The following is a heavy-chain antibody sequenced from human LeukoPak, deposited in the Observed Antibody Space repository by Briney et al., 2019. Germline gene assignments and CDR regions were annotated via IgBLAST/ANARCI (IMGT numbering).Heavy chain of an antibody. D-gene: IGHD4-17*01. CDR3: APLNMVTTGRRAFDI. V-gene: IGHV3-30*02. Sequence: PGGSLRLSCAASGFTFSDYGMHWVRQAPGKGLEWVAFILYDGNNKYYADSVKGRFTISRDDSKNMLFLQMNSLRAEDTAVYYCAPLNMVTTGRRAFDIWGQGTMVTVSS. J-gene: IGHJ3*02. CDR2: ILYDGNNK. CDR1: GFTFSDYG.